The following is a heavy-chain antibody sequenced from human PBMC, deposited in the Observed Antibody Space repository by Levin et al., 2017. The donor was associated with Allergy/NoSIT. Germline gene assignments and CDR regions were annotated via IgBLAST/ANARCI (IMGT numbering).Heavy chain of an antibody. J-gene: IGHJ5*01. V-gene: IGHV3-23*01. CDR1: GFTFDLSA. CDR2: ISGSGASI. D-gene: IGHD6-13*01. CDR3: AKEAFAAPGNVDWFDS. Sequence: GESLKISCAASGFTFDLSAMSWVRQVPGRGLEWVSSISGSGASIYYADSVKGRFTISRDNSRNRVSLRIKSLRADDTALYFCAKEAFAAPGNVDWFDSWGQGTLVTVSS.